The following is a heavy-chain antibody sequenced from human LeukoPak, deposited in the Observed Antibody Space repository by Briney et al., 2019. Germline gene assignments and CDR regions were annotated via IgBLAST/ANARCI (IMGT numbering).Heavy chain of an antibody. V-gene: IGHV4-4*02. CDR3: SRENGAFSPFGY. Sequence: SETLSLTCDVSGGSISRTNWWSWVRQSPGQGLEWIGEVSLSGLTNYNPSLSSRVIMALDTSKNHLSLHLTSVTAADTAVYYCSRENGAFSPFGYWGQGYLVTVLS. CDR1: GGSISRTNW. D-gene: IGHD2-8*01. J-gene: IGHJ4*02. CDR2: VSLSGLT.